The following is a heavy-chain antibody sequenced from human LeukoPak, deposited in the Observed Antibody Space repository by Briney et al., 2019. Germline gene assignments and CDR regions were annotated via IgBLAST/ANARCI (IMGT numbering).Heavy chain of an antibody. CDR2: IYHVGGT. Sequence: SETLSLTCAVYGGSFSGYYWSWIRQPPGKGLEWIGSIYHVGGTYYNPSLKSRVTISVDTSKNQFSLKLSSVTAADTAVYYCARDPVTAGYYYGMDVWGQGTTVTVSS. D-gene: IGHD1-14*01. CDR3: ARDPVTAGYYYGMDV. V-gene: IGHV4-34*01. CDR1: GGSFSGYY. J-gene: IGHJ6*02.